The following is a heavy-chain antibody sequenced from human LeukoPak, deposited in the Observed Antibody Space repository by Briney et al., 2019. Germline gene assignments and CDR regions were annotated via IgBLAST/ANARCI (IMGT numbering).Heavy chain of an antibody. CDR1: GYTFTSYG. CDR3: ARGEYYYDSSGYSD. D-gene: IGHD3-22*01. Sequence: ASVKVSCKASGYTFTSYGISWVRQAPGQGLEWKGWISAYNGNTNYAQKLQGRVTMTTDTSTRTVYMELRSLRSDDTAVYYCARGEYYYDSSGYSDWGQGTLVTVSS. CDR2: ISAYNGNT. V-gene: IGHV1-18*01. J-gene: IGHJ4*02.